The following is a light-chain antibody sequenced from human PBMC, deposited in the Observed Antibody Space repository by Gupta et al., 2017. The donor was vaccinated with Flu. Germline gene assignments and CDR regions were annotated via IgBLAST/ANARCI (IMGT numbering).Light chain of an antibody. V-gene: IGLV2-14*01. CDR3: SSYTSSSTFYV. CDR1: SSDVGGSNY. CDR2: DVS. Sequence: QSALTQPASVSGSPAQSIPISCTGTSSDVGGSNYVSWYQQHPGKAPKLMIYDVSNRPSGVSSRFSGSKSGNTASLTISGLQAEDETDYYCSSYTSSSTFYVFGTGTKVTVL. J-gene: IGLJ1*01.